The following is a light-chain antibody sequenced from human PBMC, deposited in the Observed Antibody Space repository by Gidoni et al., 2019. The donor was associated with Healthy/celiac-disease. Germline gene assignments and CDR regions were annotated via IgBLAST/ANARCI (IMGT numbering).Light chain of an antibody. J-gene: IGKJ1*01. V-gene: IGKV1-5*01. CDR1: QSISSW. CDR3: QQYNSYSPWT. CDR2: DAS. Sequence: DIHMPQSPSTLSASVGDRVTITCRASQSISSWLAWYQQKPGNAPKLLIYDASSLESGVPSRCSGSGSGTEVTLTISSLQPDDFATYYCQQYNSYSPWTFGQGTKGEIK.